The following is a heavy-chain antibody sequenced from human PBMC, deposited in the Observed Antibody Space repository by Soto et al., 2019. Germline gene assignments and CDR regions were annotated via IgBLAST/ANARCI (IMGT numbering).Heavy chain of an antibody. V-gene: IGHV6-1*01. CDR2: TYYRSKWYN. CDR3: ARFSSGWSPHFDY. Sequence: SQTLSLTCAISGDSVSGNSAAWNWIRQSPSRGLEWLGRTYYRSKWYNEYAVSVESRITINPDTSKNQFSLQLDSVTAEDTAVYYCARFSSGWSPHFDYWGQGTLVTVSS. J-gene: IGHJ4*02. D-gene: IGHD6-19*01. CDR1: GDSVSGNSAA.